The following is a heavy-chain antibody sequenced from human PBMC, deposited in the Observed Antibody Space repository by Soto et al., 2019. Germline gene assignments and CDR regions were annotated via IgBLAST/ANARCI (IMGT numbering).Heavy chain of an antibody. CDR2: IKSKTDGGTT. D-gene: IGHD5-12*01. CDR1: SVSNAW. J-gene: IGHJ4*02. Sequence: SVSNAWMTWVRQAPGKGLEWVGRIKSKTDGGTTDYAAPVKGRFTISRDDSKNTLYLQMNSLKTEDSAVYYCTGAYSGYDVAAPGPDPHDDYCGQGTLVTVSS. CDR3: TGAYSGYDVAAPGPDPHDDY. V-gene: IGHV3-15*07.